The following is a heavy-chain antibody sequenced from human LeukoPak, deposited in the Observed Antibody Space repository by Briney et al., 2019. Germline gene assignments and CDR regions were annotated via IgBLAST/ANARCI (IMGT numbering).Heavy chain of an antibody. CDR1: GFTFSNAW. CDR2: INHSGST. CDR3: ARRHSSGWYSFGRVLDY. D-gene: IGHD6-19*01. J-gene: IGHJ4*02. Sequence: GSLRLSCAASGFTFSNAWMSWIRQPPGKGLEWIGEINHSGSTNYNPSLKSRVTISVDTSKNQFSLKLSSVTAADTAVYYCARRHSSGWYSFGRVLDYWGQGTLVTVSS. V-gene: IGHV4-34*01.